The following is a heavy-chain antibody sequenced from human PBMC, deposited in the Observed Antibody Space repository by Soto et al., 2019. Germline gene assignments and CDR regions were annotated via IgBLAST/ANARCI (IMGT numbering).Heavy chain of an antibody. Sequence: GGSLRLSCAASGFTFSSYGMHWVRQAPGKGLEWVAVIWYDGSNKYYADSVKGRFTISRDNSKNTLYLQMNSLRAEDTAVYYCARDGLKWVYRDEYSSSGGDAAFDIWGQGTMVTVSS. CDR1: GFTFSSYG. J-gene: IGHJ3*02. CDR2: IWYDGSNK. D-gene: IGHD6-6*01. CDR3: ARDGLKWVYRDEYSSSGGDAAFDI. V-gene: IGHV3-33*01.